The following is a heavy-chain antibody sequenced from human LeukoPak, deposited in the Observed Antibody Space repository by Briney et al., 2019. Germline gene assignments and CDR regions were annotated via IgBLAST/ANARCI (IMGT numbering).Heavy chain of an antibody. D-gene: IGHD2-15*01. J-gene: IGHJ4*02. Sequence: GGSLRLSCAASGFTFSNYGMHWVRQAPGKGLEWVAFIRYNGSSQYYADSVRGRFTFSRDNSKNRLYLQMNSLRPEDTAIYYWAKGKDDHVDNWGQGTLVTVPS. CDR3: AKGKDDHVDN. CDR1: GFTFSNYG. V-gene: IGHV3-30*02. CDR2: IRYNGSSQ.